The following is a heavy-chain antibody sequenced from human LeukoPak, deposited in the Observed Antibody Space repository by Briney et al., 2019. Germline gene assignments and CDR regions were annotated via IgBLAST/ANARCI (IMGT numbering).Heavy chain of an antibody. D-gene: IGHD1-1*01. CDR2: IFRGNR. J-gene: IGHJ1*01. CDR1: GVNAYDNY. V-gene: IGHV3-53*01. CDR3: ATSDSYHWLLEH. Sequence: GGSLRLSCAVSGVNAYDNYMSWVRQSPGKGLEWVSLIFRGNRHYRDSVEGRFTISRDDSQNTVHLQMNSLRAEDTAVYFCATSDSYHWLLEHWGQGTPVTVSS.